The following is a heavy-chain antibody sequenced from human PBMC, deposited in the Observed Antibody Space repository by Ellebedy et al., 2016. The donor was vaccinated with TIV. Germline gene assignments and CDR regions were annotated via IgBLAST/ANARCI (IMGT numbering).Heavy chain of an antibody. CDR1: GASIKSDNYF. J-gene: IGHJ5*02. CDR2: IYTSGST. CDR3: ARRGYGSGTYKWFDP. D-gene: IGHD3-10*01. V-gene: IGHV4-61*02. Sequence: SETLSLTXTVSGASIKSDNYFWSWIRQPAGKGLQWIGRIYTSGSTDYDPSLKSRVSMSLDTSKNQFSLRLSSVTAADTAVYYCARRGYGSGTYKWFDPWGQGTLVTVSA.